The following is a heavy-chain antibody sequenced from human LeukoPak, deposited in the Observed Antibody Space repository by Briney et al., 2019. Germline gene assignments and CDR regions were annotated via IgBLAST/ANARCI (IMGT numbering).Heavy chain of an antibody. CDR1: GFTFSAYA. J-gene: IGHJ5*02. CDR3: AKERLGGGLLDDGSYNWFDP. D-gene: IGHD3-16*02. CDR2: INGGSTYI. V-gene: IGHV3-21*01. Sequence: GESLTLSCVTSGFTFSAYAMNWVRQAPGKGLEWVSSINGGSTYIYYADSVKGRFTISRDNAKNSLYLQMNSMRAEDTAVYYCAKERLGGGLLDDGSYNWFDPWGQGTLVTVSS.